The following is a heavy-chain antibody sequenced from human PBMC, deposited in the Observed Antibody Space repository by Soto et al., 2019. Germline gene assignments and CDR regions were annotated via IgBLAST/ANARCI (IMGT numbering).Heavy chain of an antibody. D-gene: IGHD3-22*01. CDR1: GYTFTRNG. CDR2: ISPNSGNI. V-gene: IGHV1-18*01. CDR3: VKDRDSNSWPARDV. Sequence: QVHLVQSGAEVKKPGASVNVSCKTSGYTFTRNGISWVRQAPGQGLEWMGWISPNSGNIKYAQKLQGRVILSTVTSTRTAYRELRSLRSDDTAVYYCVKDRDSNSWPARDVWGPGTTVTGSS. J-gene: IGHJ6*01.